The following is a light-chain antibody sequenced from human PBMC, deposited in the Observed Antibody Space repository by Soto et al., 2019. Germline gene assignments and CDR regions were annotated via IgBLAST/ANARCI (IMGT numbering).Light chain of an antibody. CDR2: GTS. CDR3: QQYNKWPYT. CDR1: QSVGRN. Sequence: EIVMTQSPVALSVSPGESAALSCRASQSVGRNFAWYQQRPGQAPRVIIYGTSTRDNGVPARFSGSGSGTAFTLTISSRQSEDFTVYHCQQYNKWPYTFGQGTRLEIK. J-gene: IGKJ2*01. V-gene: IGKV3-15*01.